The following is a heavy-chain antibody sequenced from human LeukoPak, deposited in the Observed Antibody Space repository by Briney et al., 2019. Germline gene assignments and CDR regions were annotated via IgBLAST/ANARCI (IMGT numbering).Heavy chain of an antibody. J-gene: IGHJ4*02. V-gene: IGHV5-51*01. CDR3: ARLTMVRGVISSVGY. CDR1: GYSFTSYW. Sequence: GESLKISCKGSGYSFTSYWIGWVRQMPGKGLEWMGIIYPGDSDTRYSPSFQGQVTISADKSISTAYLQWSSLKASDTAMYYCARLTMVRGVISSVGYWGQGTLVTVPS. D-gene: IGHD3-10*01. CDR2: IYPGDSDT.